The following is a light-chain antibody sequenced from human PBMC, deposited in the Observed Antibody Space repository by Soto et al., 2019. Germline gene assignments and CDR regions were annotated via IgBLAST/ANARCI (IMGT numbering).Light chain of an antibody. V-gene: IGKV1-8*01. CDR3: QQYYSYPT. CDR1: QGISSY. Sequence: AIRMTQSPSSFSASTGDRVTITCRASQGISSYLAWYQQKPGKAPKLLIYAASTLQSGVPSRFSGSGSGTDFTLTISCLQSEDFATYYCQQYYSYPTFGQGTNVDIK. J-gene: IGKJ1*01. CDR2: AAS.